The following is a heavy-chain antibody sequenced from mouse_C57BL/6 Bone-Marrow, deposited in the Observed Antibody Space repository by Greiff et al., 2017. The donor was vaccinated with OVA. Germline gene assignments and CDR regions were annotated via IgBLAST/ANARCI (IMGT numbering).Heavy chain of an antibody. J-gene: IGHJ3*01. CDR3: TTEGILREGFAY. V-gene: IGHV14-4*01. D-gene: IGHD1-1*01. Sequence: VQLQQSGAELVRPGASVKLSCTASGFNIKDDYMHWVKQRPEQGLAWIGWIDPENGDTEYASKFQGKATITADTSSNTAYLQLSSLTSEDTAVYYCTTEGILREGFAYWGQGTLVTVSA. CDR2: IDPENGDT. CDR1: GFNIKDDY.